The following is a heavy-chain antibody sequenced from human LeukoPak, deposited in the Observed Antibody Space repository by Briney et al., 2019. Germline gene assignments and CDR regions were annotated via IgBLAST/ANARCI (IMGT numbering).Heavy chain of an antibody. CDR3: ARRDALYGFDY. D-gene: IGHD2-8*01. V-gene: IGHV4-30-4*01. Sequence: SQTLSLTCTVSGGSISSGDYYWSWIRQPPGKALEWIGYIYYSGSTYYNPSLKSRVTISVDTSKNQFSLKLSSVTAADTAVYYCARRDALYGFDYWGQGTLVTVSS. J-gene: IGHJ4*02. CDR2: IYYSGST. CDR1: GGSISSGDYY.